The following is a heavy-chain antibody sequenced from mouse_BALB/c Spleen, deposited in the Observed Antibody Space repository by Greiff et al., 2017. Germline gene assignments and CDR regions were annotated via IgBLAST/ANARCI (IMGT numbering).Heavy chain of an antibody. CDR2: IYPSDSYT. CDR1: GYTFTSYW. D-gene: IGHD1-1*02. Sequence: QVQLQQPGAELVRPGASVKLSCKASGYTFTSYWINWVKQRPGQGLEWIGNIYPSDSYTNYNQKFKDKATLTVDKSSSTAYMQLSSPTSEDSAVYYCTRGGSYLYFDVWGAGTTVTVSS. V-gene: IGHV1-69*02. J-gene: IGHJ1*01. CDR3: TRGGSYLYFDV.